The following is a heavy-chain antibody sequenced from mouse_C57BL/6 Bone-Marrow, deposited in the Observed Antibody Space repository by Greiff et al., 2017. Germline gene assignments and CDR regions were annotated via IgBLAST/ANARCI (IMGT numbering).Heavy chain of an antibody. CDR1: GYTFTSYW. D-gene: IGHD1-1*01. J-gene: IGHJ1*03. CDR3: ARCYYGSPWYFDV. Sequence: VQLQQPGAELVKPGASVKLSCKASGYTFTSYWMQWVKQRPGQGLEWIGEIYPSDSYTNYNQKFKGKATLTLDKSSSTAYMQLSSLTSEYSAVYYCARCYYGSPWYFDVGGTGTTVTVSS. CDR2: IYPSDSYT. V-gene: IGHV1-50*01.